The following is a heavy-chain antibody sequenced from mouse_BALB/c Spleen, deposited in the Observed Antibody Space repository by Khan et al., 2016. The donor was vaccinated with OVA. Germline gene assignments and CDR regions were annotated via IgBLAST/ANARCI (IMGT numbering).Heavy chain of an antibody. J-gene: IGHJ4*01. CDR3: ARVGYNGTMYY. CDR1: GYTFTTNG. Sequence: QVQLQQSGPELKKPGETVKISCKASGYTFTTNGMNWVKQAPGKGLKWMSWINTYTGEPIYAGDFKGRFAFSLETSASTAYLQINNLKNEDTATYFCARVGYNGTMYYWGQGTSVTVSP. V-gene: IGHV9-3-1*01. D-gene: IGHD2-14*01. CDR2: INTYTGEP.